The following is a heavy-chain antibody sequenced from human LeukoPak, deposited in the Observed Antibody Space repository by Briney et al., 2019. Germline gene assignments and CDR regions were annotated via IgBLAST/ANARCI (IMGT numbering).Heavy chain of an antibody. J-gene: IGHJ4*02. CDR1: GGTFSSYA. V-gene: IGHV1-2*02. CDR3: ARGPLRANWGSFDY. D-gene: IGHD7-27*01. CDR2: INPNSGGT. Sequence: ASVKVSCKASGGTFSSYAISWVRQAPGQGLERMGWINPNSGGTDYAQKFQGRVTMTRDTSISTAYMELSRLRSDDTAVYYCARGPLRANWGSFDYWGQGTLVTVSS.